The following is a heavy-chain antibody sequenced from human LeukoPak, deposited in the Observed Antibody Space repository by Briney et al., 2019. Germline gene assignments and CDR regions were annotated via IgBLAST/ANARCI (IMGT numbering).Heavy chain of an antibody. CDR1: GDPISTYH. V-gene: IGHV4-59*01. CDR2: MRSSGNS. J-gene: IGHJ4*02. D-gene: IGHD5-18*01. CDR3: ARDKQHSYGRYFDH. Sequence: SETVSLTCSVSGDPISTYHWNWIRKSPGKGLEWIGYMRSSGNSNYNPALRSRVTMFVDTSKNQVALILNSVTAADTAVYYCARDKQHSYGRYFDHWGQGALVTVSS.